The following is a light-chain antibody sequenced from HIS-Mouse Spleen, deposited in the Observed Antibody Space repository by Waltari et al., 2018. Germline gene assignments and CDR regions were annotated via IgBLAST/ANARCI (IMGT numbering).Light chain of an antibody. J-gene: IGKJ4*01. Sequence: DIVMTQSPDSLAVSLGERATINCKSSQSVLYSSNNKNYLAWYQQKPGQPPKLLIYWASTRESGVPYRFSGSGSWTDFTLTISSLQAEDVAVYYCQQYYSTPLTFGGGTKVEIK. CDR2: WAS. CDR3: QQYYSTPLT. V-gene: IGKV4-1*01. CDR1: QSVLYSSNNKNY.